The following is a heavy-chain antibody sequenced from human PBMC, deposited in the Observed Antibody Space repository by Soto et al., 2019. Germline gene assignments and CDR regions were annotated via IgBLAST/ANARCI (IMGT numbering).Heavy chain of an antibody. CDR2: ISYDGSNK. V-gene: IGHV3-30*03. J-gene: IGHJ6*02. CDR1: GFTFSSYG. D-gene: IGHD3-3*01. CDR3: RYDFWSGIYGMDV. Sequence: GGSLRLSCAASGFTFSSYGMHWVRQAPGKGLEWVAVISYDGSNKYYADSVKGRFTISRDNSKNTLYLQMNSLRAEDTAVYYCRYDFWSGIYGMDVWGQGTTVTVSS.